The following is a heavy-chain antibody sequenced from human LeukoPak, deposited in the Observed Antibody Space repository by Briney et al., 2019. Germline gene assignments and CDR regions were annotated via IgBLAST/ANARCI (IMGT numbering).Heavy chain of an antibody. V-gene: IGHV4-34*01. CDR1: GGSFSGYY. CDR3: ARAFRSYGDYVPRAFDI. D-gene: IGHD4-17*01. J-gene: IGHJ3*02. Sequence: SETLSLTCAVYGGSFSGYYWSWIRLPPGKGLEWIGEINHSGTTNYNPSLKSRVTISVDTSKNQFSLKLSSVTAADTAVYYCARAFRSYGDYVPRAFDIWGQGTMVTVSS. CDR2: INHSGTT.